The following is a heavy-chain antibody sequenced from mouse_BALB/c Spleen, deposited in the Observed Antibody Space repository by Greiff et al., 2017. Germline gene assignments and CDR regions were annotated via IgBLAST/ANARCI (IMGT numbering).Heavy chain of an antibody. V-gene: IGHV5-17*02. J-gene: IGHJ1*01. Sequence: EVQLVESGGGLVQPGGSRKLSCAASGFTFSSFGMHWVRQAPEKGLEWVAYISSGSSTIYYADTVKGRFTISRDNPKNTLFLQMTSLRSEDTAMYYCARSVNGDWYFDVWGAGTTVTVSS. CDR1: GFTFSSFG. CDR3: ARSVNGDWYFDV. CDR2: ISSGSSTI. D-gene: IGHD1-1*01.